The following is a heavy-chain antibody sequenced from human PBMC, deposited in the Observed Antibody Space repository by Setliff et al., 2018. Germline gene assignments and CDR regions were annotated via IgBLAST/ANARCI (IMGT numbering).Heavy chain of an antibody. CDR3: ARGRNVAARLLDS. Sequence: PSETLSLTCAAYGGTFSDYYWTWIRQTPGKGLEWVGEINHRGSTNYNPSLKSRVTISVGTSRDQFSLKLISMTAAATAVYYCARGRNVAARLLDSWGQGTLVTVSS. CDR2: INHRGST. J-gene: IGHJ4*02. CDR1: GGTFSDYY. D-gene: IGHD6-6*01. V-gene: IGHV4-34*01.